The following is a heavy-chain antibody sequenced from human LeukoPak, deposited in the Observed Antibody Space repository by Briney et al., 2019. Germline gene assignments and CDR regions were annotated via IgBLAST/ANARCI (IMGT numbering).Heavy chain of an antibody. V-gene: IGHV3-48*03. CDR3: AREKYYYDSSSFDY. J-gene: IGHJ4*02. D-gene: IGHD3-22*01. Sequence: GGSLRLSCAASGFTFSSYEMNWVRQAPGKGLEWVSYISSSGSTIYYADSVKGRFTISRDNAKNSLYLQMNSLRAEDTAVYYCAREKYYYDSSSFDYWGQGTLVTVSS. CDR2: ISSSGSTI. CDR1: GFTFSSYE.